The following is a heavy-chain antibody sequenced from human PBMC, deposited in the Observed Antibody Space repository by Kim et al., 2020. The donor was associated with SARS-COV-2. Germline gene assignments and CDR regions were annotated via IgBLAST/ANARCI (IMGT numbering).Heavy chain of an antibody. CDR3: ACGGARGVRRDLLSYYYCYCGMDI. V-gene: IGHV4-61*02. D-gene: IGHD3-10*01. CDR2: IYTSGST. CDR1: GGSISSGSYY. J-gene: IGHJ6*02. Sequence: SETLSLTCTVSGGSISSGSYYWSWIRQPAGKGLEWIGRIYTSGSTNYNPSLKSRVTISVDTSKNQFSLKLSSVTAAGTAVYYCACGGARGVRRDLLSYYYCYCGMDIWGQGTTVTVSS.